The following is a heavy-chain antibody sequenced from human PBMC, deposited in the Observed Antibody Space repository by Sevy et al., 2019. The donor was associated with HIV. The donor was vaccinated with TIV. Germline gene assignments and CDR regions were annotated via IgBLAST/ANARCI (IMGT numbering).Heavy chain of an antibody. Sequence: ASVKVSCKASGYTFTSYDINWVRQATGQGLEWMGWMNPNSGNTGYAQKFQGRVTMTRNSSISTAYLEVSSLRLEDTAVYYCARAAGGWNYIYAMDGWGQRTTVTVSS. CDR2: MNPNSGNT. D-gene: IGHD1-7*01. CDR3: ARAAGGWNYIYAMDG. V-gene: IGHV1-8*01. CDR1: GYTFTSYD. J-gene: IGHJ6*02.